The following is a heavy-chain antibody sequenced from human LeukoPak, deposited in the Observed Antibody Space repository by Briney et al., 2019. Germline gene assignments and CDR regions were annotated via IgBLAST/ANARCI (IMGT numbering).Heavy chain of an antibody. V-gene: IGHV3-21*04. CDR1: GFTFSSYS. Sequence: PGGSLRLSCAASGFTFSSYSMNWVRQAPGKGLEWVSSISSSSSYIYYADSVKGRFTISRDNSKNTLYLQMNSLRAEDTAVYYCAKTLLPIAVAGTYFDYWGQGTLVTVSS. J-gene: IGHJ4*02. CDR2: ISSSSSYI. D-gene: IGHD6-19*01. CDR3: AKTLLPIAVAGTYFDY.